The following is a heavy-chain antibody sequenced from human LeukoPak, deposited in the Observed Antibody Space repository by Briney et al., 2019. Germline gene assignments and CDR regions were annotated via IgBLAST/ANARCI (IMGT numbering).Heavy chain of an antibody. J-gene: IGHJ4*02. CDR2: ISGSGGST. V-gene: IGHV3-23*01. CDR3: AKLWIQPSIDY. CDR1: GFTFSSYG. Sequence: GGSLRLSCAASGFTFSSYGMSWVRQAPGKGLDWVSAISGSGGSTYYADSVKGRFTISRDNSKNTLYLQMNSLRAEDTAVYYCAKLWIQPSIDYWGQGTLVTVSS. D-gene: IGHD5-18*01.